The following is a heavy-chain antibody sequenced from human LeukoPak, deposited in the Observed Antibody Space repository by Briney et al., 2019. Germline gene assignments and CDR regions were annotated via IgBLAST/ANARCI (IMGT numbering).Heavy chain of an antibody. Sequence: GGSLRLSCAASGFTVSNNYMSWVRQAPGKGLEWVSVIYSGGSTYYADSVKGRFTISRHNSKNTLYLQMNSLRAEDTAVYYCASNYYGSGSYCFDIWGQGTMVTVSS. D-gene: IGHD3-10*01. CDR3: ASNYYGSGSYCFDI. J-gene: IGHJ3*02. CDR2: IYSGGST. V-gene: IGHV3-53*04. CDR1: GFTVSNNY.